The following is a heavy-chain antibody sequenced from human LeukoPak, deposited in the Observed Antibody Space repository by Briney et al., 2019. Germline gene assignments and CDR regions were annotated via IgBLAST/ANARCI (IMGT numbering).Heavy chain of an antibody. J-gene: IGHJ5*02. Sequence: SETLSLTCTVSGGSISSSSYYWGWIRQPPGKGLEWIGHIYYSGSTYYNPSLKSRVTISVDTSKNQFSLKLSSVTAADTAVYYCARDGFAGPRVDPWGQGTLVTVSS. CDR1: GGSISSSSYY. CDR3: ARDGFAGPRVDP. V-gene: IGHV4-39*07. CDR2: IYYSGST. D-gene: IGHD3-10*01.